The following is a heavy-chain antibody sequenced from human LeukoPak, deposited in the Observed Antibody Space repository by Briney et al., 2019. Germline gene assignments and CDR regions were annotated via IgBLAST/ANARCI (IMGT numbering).Heavy chain of an antibody. CDR1: GGPISSYY. Sequence: PSETLSLTCSVSGGPISSYYWSWIRQPPGKGLEWIGYIYYSGSTTPSGAATYNPSLEGRVTISVDTSKNQFSLKLRSVIAADAAVYYCARSEEMATTRGGFDYWGQGTLVTVSS. CDR2: IYYSGSTT. V-gene: IGHV4-4*08. CDR3: ARSEEMATTRGGFDY. J-gene: IGHJ4*02. D-gene: IGHD5-24*01.